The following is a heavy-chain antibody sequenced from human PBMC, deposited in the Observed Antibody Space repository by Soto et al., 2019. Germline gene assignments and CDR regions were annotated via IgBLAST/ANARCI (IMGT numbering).Heavy chain of an antibody. J-gene: IGHJ6*03. CDR3: ARGTGVVVVPAAMRGDYYYYYYMDG. CDR1: GYTFTSYG. Sequence: ASVKVSCKASGYTFTSYGISWVRQAPGQGLEWMGWISAYNGNTNYAQKLQGRVTMTTDTSTSTAYMELRSLRSDDTAVYYCARGTGVVVVPAAMRGDYYYYYYMDGWGKGTTVTVSS. V-gene: IGHV1-18*01. D-gene: IGHD2-2*01. CDR2: ISAYNGNT.